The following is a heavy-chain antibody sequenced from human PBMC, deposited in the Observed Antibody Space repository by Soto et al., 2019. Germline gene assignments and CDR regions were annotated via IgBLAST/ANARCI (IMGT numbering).Heavy chain of an antibody. CDR2: IIPIFGTA. CDR3: ARDRDCSGGSCYEYYGMDV. D-gene: IGHD2-15*01. Sequence: ASVKVSCKASGGTFSSYAISWVRQAPGQGLEWMGGIIPIFGTANYAQKFQGRVTITADESTSTAYMELSSLRSEDTAVYYCARDRDCSGGSCYEYYGMDVWGQGTTVTVSS. CDR1: GGTFSSYA. J-gene: IGHJ6*02. V-gene: IGHV1-69*13.